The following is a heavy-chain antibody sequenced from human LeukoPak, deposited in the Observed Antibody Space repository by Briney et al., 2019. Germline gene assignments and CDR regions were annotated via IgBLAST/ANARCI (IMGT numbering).Heavy chain of an antibody. J-gene: IGHJ4*02. CDR2: ISGSGGST. Sequence: AGGSLRLSCAASGFTFSSYAMSWVRQAPGKGLEWVSAISGSGGSTYYADSVKGRSTISRDNSKNTMYMQMNRLRAEDTAVYYCAKDYRMITFGGVIDYWGQGTLVTVSS. CDR3: AKDYRMITFGGVIDY. D-gene: IGHD3-16*01. V-gene: IGHV3-23*01. CDR1: GFTFSSYA.